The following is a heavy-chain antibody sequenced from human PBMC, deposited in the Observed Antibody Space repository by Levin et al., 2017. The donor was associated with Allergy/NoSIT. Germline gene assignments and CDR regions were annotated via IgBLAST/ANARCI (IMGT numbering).Heavy chain of an antibody. CDR1: GYSFINYW. J-gene: IGHJ6*03. CDR2: IYPDDSDT. Sequence: GESLKISCKASGYSFINYWIGWVRQMPGKGLEWMGIIYPDDSDTRYSPSFEGQVTISADKSFSTAYLQWNSLKASDTAMYYCARQVPGGSGRRYMDVWGKGTTVTVSS. D-gene: IGHD3-10*01. V-gene: IGHV5-51*01. CDR3: ARQVPGGSGRRYMDV.